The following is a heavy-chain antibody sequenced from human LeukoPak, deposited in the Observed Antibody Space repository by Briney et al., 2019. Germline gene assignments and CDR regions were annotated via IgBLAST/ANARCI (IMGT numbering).Heavy chain of an antibody. J-gene: IGHJ4*02. D-gene: IGHD1-26*01. CDR1: GYSISSGYY. V-gene: IGHV4-38-2*02. CDR2: IYYRGST. CDR3: VKYSGSYGSDYFDY. Sequence: SSETLSLTCTVSGYSISSGYYWGWIRQPPGKGLEWIGSIYYRGSTYYNPSLKSRVTISVDTSKNLFSLKLTSVTAADTAVYYCVKYSGSYGSDYFDYWGQGTLVTVSS.